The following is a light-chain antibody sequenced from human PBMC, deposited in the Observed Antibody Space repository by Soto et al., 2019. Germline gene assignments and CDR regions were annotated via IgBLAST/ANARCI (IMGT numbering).Light chain of an antibody. Sequence: SYVVTQPPSVSVAPGQTAKITCGGVNIGNKSVHWYQQRPGQAPVVVVYDDSDRPSGIPERFSGSNSGNTATLTINRVEAGDEADSSCQVRDSRNDHLVFGGGTKLTVL. J-gene: IGLJ3*02. CDR3: QVRDSRNDHLV. CDR1: NIGNKS. CDR2: DDS. V-gene: IGLV3-21*02.